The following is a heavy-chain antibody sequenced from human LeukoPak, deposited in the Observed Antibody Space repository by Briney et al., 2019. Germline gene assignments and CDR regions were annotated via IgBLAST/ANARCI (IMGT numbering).Heavy chain of an antibody. J-gene: IGHJ6*02. D-gene: IGHD4-17*01. CDR1: GYSFTSYW. V-gene: IGHV5-51*01. CDR2: IYPGDSDT. Sequence: GESLKISCKGSGYSFTSYWIGWVRQMPGKGLEWMGIIYPGDSDTRYSPSFQGQVTISADKSISTAYLQWSSLKASDTAMYYCAGQHELRSLGYYYGMDVWGQGTTVTVSS. CDR3: AGQHELRSLGYYYGMDV.